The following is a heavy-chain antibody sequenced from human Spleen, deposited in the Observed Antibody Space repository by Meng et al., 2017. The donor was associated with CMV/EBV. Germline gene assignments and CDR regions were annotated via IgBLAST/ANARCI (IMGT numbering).Heavy chain of an antibody. CDR1: GFTFSSYS. V-gene: IGHV3-21*01. Sequence: GESLKISCAASGFTFSSYSMNWVRQAPGKGLEWVSSISTSSDYIYYADSVEGRFTVSRDNAKNSLYLQMNSLRAEDTAVYYCARGDTIWGYYYGMDVWGQGTTVTVSS. D-gene: IGHD7-27*01. CDR3: ARGDTIWGYYYGMDV. J-gene: IGHJ6*02. CDR2: ISTSSDYI.